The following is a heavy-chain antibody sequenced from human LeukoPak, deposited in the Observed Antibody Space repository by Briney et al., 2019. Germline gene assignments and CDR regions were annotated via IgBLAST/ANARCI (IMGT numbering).Heavy chain of an antibody. CDR3: ARVTYSSSSMSVDGFDI. D-gene: IGHD6-6*01. CDR2: IYTSGSA. V-gene: IGHV4-4*07. J-gene: IGHJ3*02. CDR1: GGSISSYY. Sequence: SEALSLTCTVSGGSISSYYWSWIRQAAGKGLEWIGRIYTSGSANYNPSLKSRVTMSVDTSKNQFSLKLSSVTAADTAVYYCARVTYSSSSMSVDGFDIWGQGTMVTVSS.